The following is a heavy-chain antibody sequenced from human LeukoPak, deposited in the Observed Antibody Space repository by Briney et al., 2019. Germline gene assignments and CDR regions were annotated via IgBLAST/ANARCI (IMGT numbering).Heavy chain of an antibody. J-gene: IGHJ6*03. V-gene: IGHV3-48*01. CDR3: AGPTVASYYYYYMDV. D-gene: IGHD4-23*01. CDR1: GFTFSSYE. Sequence: PGGSLRLSCAASGFTFSSYEMNWVRQAPGKGLEWVSYISSSSSTIYYADSVKGRFTISRDNAKNSLYLQMNSLRAEDTAVYYCAGPTVASYYYYYMDVWGKGTTVTVSS. CDR2: ISSSSSTI.